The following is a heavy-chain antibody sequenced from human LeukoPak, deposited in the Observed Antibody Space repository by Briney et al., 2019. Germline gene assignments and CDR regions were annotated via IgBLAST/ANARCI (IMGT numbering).Heavy chain of an antibody. CDR2: INHSGST. CDR3: ASSYDYVWGSYRPPYFDY. CDR1: GGSFSGYY. J-gene: IGHJ4*02. V-gene: IGHV4-34*01. Sequence: SETLSLTCAVYGGSFSGYYWSWIRQPPGKGLEWIGEINHSGSTNYNPSLKSRVTISVDTSKSQFSLKLSSVTAADTAVYYCASSYDYVWGSYRPPYFDYWGQGTLVTVSS. D-gene: IGHD3-16*02.